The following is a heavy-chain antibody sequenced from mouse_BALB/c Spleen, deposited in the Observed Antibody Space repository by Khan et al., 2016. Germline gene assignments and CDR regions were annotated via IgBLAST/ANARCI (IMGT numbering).Heavy chain of an antibody. CDR2: IDPANGNT. V-gene: IGHV14-3*02. D-gene: IGHD1-1*01. CDR1: GFNIKDTY. Sequence: EVQLQESGAELVKPGASVKLSCTASGFNIKDTYMHWVKQRPEQGLEWIGRIDPANGNTKYDPKFQGKATITADTSSNTAYLQLSSLTSEDTAVYYCARMITTVGGYWGQGTTLTVSS. J-gene: IGHJ2*01. CDR3: ARMITTVGGY.